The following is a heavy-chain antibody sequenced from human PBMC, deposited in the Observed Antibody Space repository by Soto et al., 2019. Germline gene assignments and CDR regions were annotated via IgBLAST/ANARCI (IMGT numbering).Heavy chain of an antibody. V-gene: IGHV4-31*03. CDR3: ARGADYYYYMDV. CDR2: IYYSGST. J-gene: IGHJ6*03. Sequence: SETLSLTCTVSGGSISSGGYYWSWIRQHPGKGLEWIGYIYYSGSTYYNPSLKSRVTISVDTSKNQFSLKLSSVTTADTAVYYCARGADYYYYMDVWGKGTTVTVSS. D-gene: IGHD6-13*01. CDR1: GGSISSGGYY.